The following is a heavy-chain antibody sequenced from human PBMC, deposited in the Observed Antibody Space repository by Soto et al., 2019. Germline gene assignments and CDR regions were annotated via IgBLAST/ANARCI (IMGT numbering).Heavy chain of an antibody. V-gene: IGHV3-66*01. D-gene: IGHD4-4*01. CDR2: IYSGGST. CDR3: AGDSNYGHYYYYMDV. CDR1: GCNVRSNY. J-gene: IGHJ6*03. Sequence: PGASHRHSSTASGCNVRSNYMSWVRQATGKGLEWVSVIYSGGSTYYADSVKGRFTISRDNSKNTLYLQMNSLRAEDTAVYYCAGDSNYGHYYYYMDVWGKGTTVTVSS.